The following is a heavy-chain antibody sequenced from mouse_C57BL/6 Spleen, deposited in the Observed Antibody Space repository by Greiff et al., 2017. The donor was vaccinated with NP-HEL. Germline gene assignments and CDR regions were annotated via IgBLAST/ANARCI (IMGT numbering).Heavy chain of an antibody. J-gene: IGHJ4*01. D-gene: IGHD2-1*01. V-gene: IGHV1-39*01. Sequence: VQLQQSGPELVKPGASVKISCKASGYSFTDYNMNWVKQSNGKSLEWIGVINPNYGTTSYNQKFKGKATLTVDQSSSTAYMQLNSLTSEDSAVYYWARSTVYGNSRAMDYWGQGTSVTVAS. CDR2: INPNYGTT. CDR3: ARSTVYGNSRAMDY. CDR1: GYSFTDYN.